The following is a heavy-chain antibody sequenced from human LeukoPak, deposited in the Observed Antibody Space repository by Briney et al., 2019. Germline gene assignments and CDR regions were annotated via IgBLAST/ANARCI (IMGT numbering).Heavy chain of an antibody. V-gene: IGHV3-48*03. Sequence: GGSLRLSCAASGFTFSSYEMNWVRQAPGKGLEWVSYISSSGSTIYYTDSVKGRFTISRDNAKNSLYLQMNSLRAEDMALYYCAKGMSVGATTISSLTDAFDIWGQGTMVTVSS. CDR1: GFTFSSYE. CDR3: AKGMSVGATTISSLTDAFDI. J-gene: IGHJ3*02. D-gene: IGHD1-26*01. CDR2: ISSSGSTI.